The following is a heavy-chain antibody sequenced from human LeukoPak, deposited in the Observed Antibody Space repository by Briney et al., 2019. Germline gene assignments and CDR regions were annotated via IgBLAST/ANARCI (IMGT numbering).Heavy chain of an antibody. CDR2: IRYDGSNK. D-gene: IGHD2-15*01. Sequence: PGGSLRLSCAASGFTFSSYGMHWVRQAPGKGLEWVAFIRYDGSNKYYADSVKGRFTISRDNSKNTLYLQMNSLRAEDTAVYYCAKGSIGYCSGGSCFMDYWGQGTLVTVSS. CDR1: GFTFSSYG. J-gene: IGHJ4*02. CDR3: AKGSIGYCSGGSCFMDY. V-gene: IGHV3-30*02.